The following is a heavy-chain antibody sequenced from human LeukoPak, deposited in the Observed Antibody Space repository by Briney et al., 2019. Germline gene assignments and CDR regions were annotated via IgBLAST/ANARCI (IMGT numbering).Heavy chain of an antibody. CDR2: ISGSGGST. CDR1: GFTFSSYA. V-gene: IGHV3-23*01. Sequence: WGSLRLSCAASGFTFSSYAMSWVRQAPGKGLEWVSAISGSGGSTYYADSVKGRFTISRDNSKNTLYLQMNSLRAEDTAVYYCAKDGGYDLYYYYMDVWGKGTTVTVSS. J-gene: IGHJ6*03. CDR3: AKDGGYDLYYYYMDV. D-gene: IGHD3-3*01.